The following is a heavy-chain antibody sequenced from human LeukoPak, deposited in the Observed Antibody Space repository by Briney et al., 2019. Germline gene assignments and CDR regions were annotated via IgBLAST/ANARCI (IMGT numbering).Heavy chain of an antibody. V-gene: IGHV3-64D*06. D-gene: IGHD3-22*01. CDR1: GFTFSSYA. J-gene: IGHJ4*02. CDR3: VKDRRYYDSSGGYFDY. Sequence: RSGGSLRLYCSASGFTFSSYAMHWVRQAPGKGLEYVSAISSNGGSTYHADSVKGRFTISRDNSKNTLYLQMSSLRAEDTAVYYCVKDRRYYDSSGGYFDYWGQGTLVTVSS. CDR2: ISSNGGST.